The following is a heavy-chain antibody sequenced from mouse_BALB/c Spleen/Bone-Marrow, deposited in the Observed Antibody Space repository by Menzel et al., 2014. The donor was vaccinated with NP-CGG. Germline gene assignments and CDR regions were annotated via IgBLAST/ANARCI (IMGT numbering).Heavy chain of an antibody. CDR1: GDSITSGY. CDR3: ASPLITTVVAPFAY. D-gene: IGHD1-1*01. V-gene: IGHV3-8*02. J-gene: IGHJ3*01. Sequence: DVKLVESGPSLVKPSQTLSLTCSVTGDSITSGYWNWIRKFPGNKLEYMGYISYSGSTYYNPSLKSRISITRGTSKNQYYLQLNSVTTEDTATYYCASPLITTVVAPFAYWGQGTLVTVSA. CDR2: ISYSGST.